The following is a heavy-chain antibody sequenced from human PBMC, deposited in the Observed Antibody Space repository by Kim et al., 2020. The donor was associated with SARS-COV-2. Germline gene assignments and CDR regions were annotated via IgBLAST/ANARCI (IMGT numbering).Heavy chain of an antibody. Sequence: SETLSLTCAVYGGSFSGYYWSWIRQPPGKGLEWIGEINHSGSTNYNPSIKSRVTISVDTSKNQFSLKLSSVTAADTAVYYCAIRGGSPCGYCYDIFAYWG. CDR3: AIRGGSPCGYCYDIFAY. D-gene: IGHD2-21*02. V-gene: IGHV4-34*01. CDR2: INHSGST. CDR1: GGSFSGYY. J-gene: IGHJ4*01.